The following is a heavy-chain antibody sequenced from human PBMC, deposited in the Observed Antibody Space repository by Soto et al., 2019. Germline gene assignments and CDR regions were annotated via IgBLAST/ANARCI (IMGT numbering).Heavy chain of an antibody. Sequence: NPSETLSLTCTVSGGSISSGDYYWSWIRQPPGKGLEWIGYIYYSGSTYYNPSLKSRVTISVDTSKNQFSLKLSSVTAADTAVYYCARERYGSGSYHDAFDIWGQGTMVTVSS. V-gene: IGHV4-30-4*01. J-gene: IGHJ3*02. D-gene: IGHD3-10*01. CDR2: IYYSGST. CDR3: ARERYGSGSYHDAFDI. CDR1: GGSISSGDYY.